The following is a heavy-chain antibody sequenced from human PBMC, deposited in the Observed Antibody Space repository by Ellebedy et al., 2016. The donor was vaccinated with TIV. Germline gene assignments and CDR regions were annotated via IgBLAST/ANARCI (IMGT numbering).Heavy chain of an antibody. D-gene: IGHD3-22*01. CDR2: ISSNGGST. J-gene: IGHJ4*02. V-gene: IGHV3-64D*06. CDR1: GFTFSSYA. Sequence: GESLKISXSASGFTFSSYAMHWVRQAPGKGLEYVSAISSNGGSTYYADSVKGRFTISRDNSKNTLYLQMSSLRAEDTAVYYCVKVAFPTYYYDSSGPHFDYWGQGTLVTVSS. CDR3: VKVAFPTYYYDSSGPHFDY.